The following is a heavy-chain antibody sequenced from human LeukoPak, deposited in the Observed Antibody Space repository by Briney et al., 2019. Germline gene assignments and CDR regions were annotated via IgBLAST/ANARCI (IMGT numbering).Heavy chain of an antibody. CDR3: AREAKYRGNYYFDY. Sequence: GGPLRLSCAASGFTFSDYWMHWVRQVPGKGLEWVSRLYDGGTTTAYADSVKGRFTISRDNAKKTLYLQMNSVKVEDTAVYYCAREAKYRGNYYFDYWGQGTLVTVSS. V-gene: IGHV3-74*01. CDR1: GFTFSDYW. J-gene: IGHJ4*02. CDR2: LYDGGTTT. D-gene: IGHD4-23*01.